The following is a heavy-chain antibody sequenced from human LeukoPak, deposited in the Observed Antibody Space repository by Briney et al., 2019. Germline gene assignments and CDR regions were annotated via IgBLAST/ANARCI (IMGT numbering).Heavy chain of an antibody. CDR3: AREAPDSSSGEPGGAFDI. CDR1: GFTVSSNY. CDR2: IYSGGST. V-gene: IGHV3-66*01. J-gene: IGHJ3*02. D-gene: IGHD6-13*01. Sequence: GGSLRLSCAASGFTVSSNYMSWVRQAPGKGLEWVSVIYSGGSTYYADSVKGRFTISRDNSKNTLYLQMNSLRAEDTAVYYCAREAPDSSSGEPGGAFDIWGQGTMVTVSS.